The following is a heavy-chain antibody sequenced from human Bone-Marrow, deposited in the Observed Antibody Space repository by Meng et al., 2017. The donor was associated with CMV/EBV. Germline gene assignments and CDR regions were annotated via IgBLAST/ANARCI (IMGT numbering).Heavy chain of an antibody. D-gene: IGHD2-2*01. J-gene: IGHJ3*02. V-gene: IGHV3-74*01. Sequence: GESLKISCAASGFTFSIYWMHWVRQVPGKGLEWVSRHYNDVSSISYADSVKGRLTISRDNAKKTLYLQMNSLRADDTAVYYCARGTSGVPGQNAAFDIWGQGTTVTVSS. CDR2: HYNDVSSI. CDR3: ARGTSGVPGQNAAFDI. CDR1: GFTFSIYW.